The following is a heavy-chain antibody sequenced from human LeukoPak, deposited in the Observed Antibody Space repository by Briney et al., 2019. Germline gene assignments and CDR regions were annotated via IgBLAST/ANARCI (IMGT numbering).Heavy chain of an antibody. CDR2: ISSSSSYI. V-gene: IGHV3-21*04. CDR3: AKPPGIAVASPFDY. D-gene: IGHD6-19*01. CDR1: GFTFSSYS. J-gene: IGHJ4*02. Sequence: PGGSLRLSCVASGFTFSSYSMNWVRQAPGKGLEWVSSISSSSSYIYYADSVKGRFTISRDNSKNTLYLQMNSLRAEDTAVYYCAKPPGIAVASPFDYWGQGTLVTVSS.